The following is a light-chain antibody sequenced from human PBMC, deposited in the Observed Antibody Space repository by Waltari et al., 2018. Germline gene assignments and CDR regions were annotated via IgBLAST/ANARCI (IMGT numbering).Light chain of an antibody. J-gene: IGKJ5*01. CDR3: QQTYTFPLT. Sequence: DIQMTQSPSSVSASVGDRVTITCRASQGVDKWLAWYQQKPGKAPKLLIHTASTLHSGVPSRFGGSGSGTDFTLTISNLQPDDFAGYYCQQTYTFPLTFGQGTRLEIK. V-gene: IGKV1-12*01. CDR1: QGVDKW. CDR2: TAS.